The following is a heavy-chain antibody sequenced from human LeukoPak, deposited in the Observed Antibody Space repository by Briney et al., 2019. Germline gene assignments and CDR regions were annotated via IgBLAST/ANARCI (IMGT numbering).Heavy chain of an antibody. Sequence: GGSLRLSCAASGFTFNNAWMTWVRQAPGKGLEWVGRIKSKTDGETTDYAAPVKGRFIISRDDSKNTMYLQMNSLKTEDTAVYYCARVGIDDFWSGSPLVHAMDVWGQGTTVTVSS. V-gene: IGHV3-15*01. D-gene: IGHD3-3*01. CDR2: IKSKTDGETT. J-gene: IGHJ6*02. CDR3: ARVGIDDFWSGSPLVHAMDV. CDR1: GFTFNNAW.